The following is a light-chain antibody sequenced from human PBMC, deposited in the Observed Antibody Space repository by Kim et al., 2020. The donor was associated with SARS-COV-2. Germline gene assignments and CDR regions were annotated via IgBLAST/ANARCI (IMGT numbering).Light chain of an antibody. CDR2: EDN. CDR3: QSGRL. V-gene: IGLV6-57*03. Sequence: ESPGKTVTLPCTRSSGRIASNFVQWYQQRPGSAPTSVIYEDNQRPSWVPDRFSGSIDDSSNSASLTISGLKTEDEADYYCQSGRLFGGGTQLTVL. CDR1: SGRIASNF. J-gene: IGLJ2*01.